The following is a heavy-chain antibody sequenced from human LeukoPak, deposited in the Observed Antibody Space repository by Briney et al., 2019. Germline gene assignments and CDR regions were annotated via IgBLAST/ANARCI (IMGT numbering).Heavy chain of an antibody. CDR2: INPNSGGT. CDR1: GYTFTGYY. D-gene: IGHD1-26*01. J-gene: IGHJ3*02. V-gene: IGHV1-2*02. CDR3: ARMGRGSYQDAFDI. Sequence: ASVEVSCKASGYTFTGYYMHWVRQAPGQGLEWMGWINPNSGGTNYAQKFQGRVTMTRDTSISTAYMELSRLRSDDTAVYYCARMGRGSYQDAFDIWGQGTMVTVSS.